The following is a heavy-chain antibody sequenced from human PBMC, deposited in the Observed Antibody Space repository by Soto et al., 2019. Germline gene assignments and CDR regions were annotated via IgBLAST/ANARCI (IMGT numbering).Heavy chain of an antibody. CDR2: ISNSGGST. D-gene: IGHD3-10*01. Sequence: PGGSLRLSCAASGFTFSSYAMAWVRQAPGRGLEWISVISNSGGSTYSADSVKGRFTMSRDNSKNTLYLQMNSLRAEDTAVYYCAKGNTMVRGVNPCGMDVWGQGTTVTVSS. V-gene: IGHV3-23*01. CDR3: AKGNTMVRGVNPCGMDV. CDR1: GFTFSSYA. J-gene: IGHJ6*02.